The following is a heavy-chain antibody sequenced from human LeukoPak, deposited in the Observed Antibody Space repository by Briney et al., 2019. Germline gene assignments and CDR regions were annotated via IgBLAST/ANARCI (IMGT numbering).Heavy chain of an antibody. J-gene: IGHJ4*02. CDR2: IYPSDSDT. CDR3: ARQKYCSGASCFVVTDPFEY. D-gene: IGHD2-15*01. V-gene: IGHV5-51*01. CDR1: GYIFASYW. Sequence: PGESLKISCKAAGYIFASYWIGWVRQMPRKGLEWMGIIYPSDSDTRYSPSFQGQVTFSVDQSTNTAFLQWSTLRASDSATYYCARQKYCSGASCFVVTDPFEYWGQGTQVIVSS.